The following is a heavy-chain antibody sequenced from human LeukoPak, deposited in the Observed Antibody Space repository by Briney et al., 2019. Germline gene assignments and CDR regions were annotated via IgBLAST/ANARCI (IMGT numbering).Heavy chain of an antibody. CDR3: ARPSSAAGTEGFDY. CDR2: IGSSGSTI. CDR1: GFTFSDYY. D-gene: IGHD6-13*01. V-gene: IGHV3-11*01. J-gene: IGHJ4*02. Sequence: GGSLRLSCAASGFTFSDYYMSWIRQAAGKGLAWVSYIGSSGSTIYYADSVKGRFTISRDNAKNPLYLQMNSLRAEDTAVYYCARPSSAAGTEGFDYWGQGTLVTVSS.